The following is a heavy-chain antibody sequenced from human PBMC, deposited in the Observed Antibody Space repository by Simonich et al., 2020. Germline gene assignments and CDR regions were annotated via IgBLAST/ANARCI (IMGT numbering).Heavy chain of an antibody. Sequence: QVQLVQSGAEVKKPGASVKVSCKASGYTFTGYYMPWVGQAPGQGLGWRERSNPNSGGTNSAQKCQGRGTMTRDTSISTAYMELSRLRSDDTAVYYCARELKGVPVGWGSQIDIWGQGTMVTVSS. CDR2: SNPNSGGT. J-gene: IGHJ3*02. CDR3: ARELKGVPVGWGSQIDI. CDR1: GYTFTGYY. D-gene: IGHD6-19*01. V-gene: IGHV1-2*02.